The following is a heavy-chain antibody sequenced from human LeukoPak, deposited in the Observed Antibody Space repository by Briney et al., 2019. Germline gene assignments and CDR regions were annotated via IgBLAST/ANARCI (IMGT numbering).Heavy chain of an antibody. CDR2: IYYSGST. D-gene: IGHD3-3*01. CDR3: ARVEGDFWGGVGSYYYYYMDV. Sequence: SETLSLTCTVSGGSISSYYWSWIRQPPGKGLEWIGYIYYSGSTNYNPSLKSRVTISVDTSKNQFSLKLSSVSAADTAVYYCARVEGDFWGGVGSYYYYYMDVWGKGTTVTVSS. J-gene: IGHJ6*03. CDR1: GGSISSYY. V-gene: IGHV4-59*01.